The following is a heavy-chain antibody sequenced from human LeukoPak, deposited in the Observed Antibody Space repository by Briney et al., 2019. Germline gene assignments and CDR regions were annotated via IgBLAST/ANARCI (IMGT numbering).Heavy chain of an antibody. CDR1: GFTFSSYS. J-gene: IGHJ4*02. V-gene: IGHV3-48*01. CDR2: ISSSSSNI. D-gene: IGHD6-13*01. Sequence: GGSLRLSCAASGFTFSSYSVNWVRQAPGKGLEWVSYISSSSSNIYYADSVKGRFTISRDNAKNSLYLQMNSLRAEDTAVYYCASQVTLAAAGLAYWGQGTLVTVSS. CDR3: ASQVTLAAAGLAY.